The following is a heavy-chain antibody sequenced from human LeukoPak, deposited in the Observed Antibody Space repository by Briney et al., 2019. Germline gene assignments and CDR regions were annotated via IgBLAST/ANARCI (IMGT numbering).Heavy chain of an antibody. CDR1: GFTFSSYA. V-gene: IGHV3-23*01. CDR3: AKDTDSGYDASDAFDI. Sequence: GGSLRLSCAASGFTFSSYAMSWVRQAPGKGLEWVSAISGSGGSTYYADSVKGRFTISRDNSKNTLYLQMNSLRAEDTAVYYCAKDTDSGYDASDAFDIWGQGTMVTVSS. CDR2: ISGSGGST. D-gene: IGHD5-12*01. J-gene: IGHJ3*02.